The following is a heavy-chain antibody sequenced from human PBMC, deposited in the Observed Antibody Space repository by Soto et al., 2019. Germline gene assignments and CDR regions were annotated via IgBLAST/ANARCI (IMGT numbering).Heavy chain of an antibody. V-gene: IGHV3-53*01. CDR3: ARGFYSSGYSTDY. Sequence: LRLSCAASGFTVSSNYMSWFRQAPGKGLEWVSVIYSGGSTYYADSVKGRFTISRDNSKNTLYLQMNSLRAEDTAVYYCARGFYSSGYSTDYWGQGTLVTVSS. CDR1: GFTVSSNY. J-gene: IGHJ4*02. D-gene: IGHD3-22*01. CDR2: IYSGGST.